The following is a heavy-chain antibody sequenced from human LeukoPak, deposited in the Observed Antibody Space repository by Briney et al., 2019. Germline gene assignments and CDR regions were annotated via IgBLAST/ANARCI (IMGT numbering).Heavy chain of an antibody. CDR1: GFSFSDYG. CDR3: ARGVHFTGYLQYYFDQ. Sequence: GGSLRLSCAASGFSFSDYGMHWVRQAPVKGLEWVALISYDGGHKYYRDSVKGRFTISRNNSNNTLFLQMNDLSAEDSAVYYCARGVHFTGYLQYYFDQWGQGTLVTASS. D-gene: IGHD3-9*01. CDR2: ISYDGGHK. J-gene: IGHJ4*02. V-gene: IGHV3-30*03.